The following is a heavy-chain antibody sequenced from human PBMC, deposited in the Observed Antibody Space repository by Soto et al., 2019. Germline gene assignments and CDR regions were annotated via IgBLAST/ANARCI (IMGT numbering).Heavy chain of an antibody. CDR2: IFSNDEK. CDR1: GFSLSNTKMG. V-gene: IGHV2-26*01. CDR3: ARVSTGYSSGWYSRVVDY. J-gene: IGHJ4*02. Sequence: QVTLKESGPVLVKPTETLTLTCTVSGFSLSNTKMGVSWIRQPPGKALEWLAHIFSNDEKSHSTSLKSRLTTSKDTSKSRVVLTMTNMDPVDTATYYCARVSTGYSSGWYSRVVDYWGQGTLVTVSS. D-gene: IGHD6-19*01.